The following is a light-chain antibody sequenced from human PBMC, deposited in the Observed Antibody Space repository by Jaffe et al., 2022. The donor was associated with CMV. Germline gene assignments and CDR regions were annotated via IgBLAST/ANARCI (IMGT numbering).Light chain of an antibody. V-gene: IGKV1-5*03. CDR1: QSISSW. J-gene: IGKJ2*03. CDR3: QHYNTYPYS. CDR2: KAS. Sequence: DIHMTQSPSTLSASVGDRVTITCRASQSISSWLAWYRQTPGEAPKLLIYKASDLVSGVPSRFSGVGSGTEFTLTISSVQPDDVGSYYCQHYNTYPYSFGQGTKLEIK.